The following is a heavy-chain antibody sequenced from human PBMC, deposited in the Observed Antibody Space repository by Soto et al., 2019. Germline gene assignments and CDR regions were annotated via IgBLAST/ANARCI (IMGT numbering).Heavy chain of an antibody. D-gene: IGHD2-2*01. CDR1: GFTFSSYA. V-gene: IGHV3-23*01. J-gene: IGHJ5*02. CDR2: ISGSGGST. CDR3: AKAPEYQLLSNWFDP. Sequence: GGSLRLSCAASGFTFSSYAMSWVRQAPGKGLEWVSAISGSGGSTYYADSVKGRFTISRDNSKNTLYLQMNSLRAEDTAVYYCAKAPEYQLLSNWFDPWGQGTLVTVSS.